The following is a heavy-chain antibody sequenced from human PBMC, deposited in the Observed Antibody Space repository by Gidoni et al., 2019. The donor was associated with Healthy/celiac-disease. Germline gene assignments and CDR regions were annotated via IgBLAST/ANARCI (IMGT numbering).Heavy chain of an antibody. V-gene: IGHV3-30*18. CDR3: AKADDYGGNAGFDY. Sequence: ESGGGVVQPGRYLRLSCAASGVTFSSYGMHWVRQAPGKGLEWVAVISYDGSNKYYADSVKGRFTITRDNSKNTLYLQMNSLRAEDTAVYYCAKADDYGGNAGFDYWGQGTLVTVSS. CDR2: ISYDGSNK. D-gene: IGHD4-17*01. J-gene: IGHJ4*02. CDR1: GVTFSSYG.